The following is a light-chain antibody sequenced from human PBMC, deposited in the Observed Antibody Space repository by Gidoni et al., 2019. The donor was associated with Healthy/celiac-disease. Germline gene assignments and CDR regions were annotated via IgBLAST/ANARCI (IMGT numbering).Light chain of an antibody. J-gene: IGLJ3*02. V-gene: IGLV2-14*01. CDR3: SSFTSSSTRV. CDR1: SSDVGGYNY. CDR2: EVS. Sequence: QSALSQPASVSGPPGQSITISCTGSSSDVGGYNYVSWYQQHPGKAPKLMIFEVSNRPSGVSNRFSGSQSGNTASLTISGLQAEDEADYYCSSFTSSSTRVFGGGTKLTVL.